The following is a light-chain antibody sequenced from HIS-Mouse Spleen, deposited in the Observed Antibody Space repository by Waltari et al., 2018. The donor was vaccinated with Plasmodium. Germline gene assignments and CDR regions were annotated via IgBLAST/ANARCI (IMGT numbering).Light chain of an antibody. Sequence: QSALTQPPSASAPPGPSVTISSTGTSSHVGVYTSSSWYQQHPGKAPKLMIYEVSKRPSGVPDRFSGSKSGNTASLTVSGLQAEDEADYYCSSYAGSNNLVFGGGTKLTVL. CDR1: SSHVGVYTS. CDR2: EVS. CDR3: SSYAGSNNLV. V-gene: IGLV2-8*01. J-gene: IGLJ2*01.